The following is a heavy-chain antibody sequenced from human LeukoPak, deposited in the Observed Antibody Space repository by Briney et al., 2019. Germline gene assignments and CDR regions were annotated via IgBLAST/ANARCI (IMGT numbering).Heavy chain of an antibody. Sequence: GGSLRLSCAASGFTFSAFWMSWVRQAPGKVLEWVAHMKQDGSEKYYVDSVKGRFTISRDNAENKNSLYLHMNSLRAEDTAVYYCAKALVPAEISYYFAPWGQGTLVTVSS. D-gene: IGHD2-2*01. CDR2: MKQDGSEK. J-gene: IGHJ4*02. V-gene: IGHV3-7*01. CDR1: GFTFSAFW. CDR3: AKALVPAEISYYFAP.